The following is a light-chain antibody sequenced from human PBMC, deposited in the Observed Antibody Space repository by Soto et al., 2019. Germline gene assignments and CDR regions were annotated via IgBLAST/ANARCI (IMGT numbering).Light chain of an antibody. CDR1: SSDVGGYNY. Sequence: QSALTQPPSASGSPGQSVTISCTGTSSDVGGYNYVSWYQQHPGKAPKLMIYEVSKRPSGVPDRFSGSKSGNTASLTVSGLQAEDEADYYCSSYADSNTFRVFGPGTKVTV. V-gene: IGLV2-8*01. CDR3: SSYADSNTFRV. CDR2: EVS. J-gene: IGLJ1*01.